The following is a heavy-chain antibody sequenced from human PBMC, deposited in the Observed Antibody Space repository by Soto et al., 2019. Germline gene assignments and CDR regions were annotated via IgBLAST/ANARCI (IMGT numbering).Heavy chain of an antibody. CDR1: GFTFSSYA. CDR2: ISGSGGST. Sequence: EVQLLESGGGLVQPGGSLRLSCAASGFTFSSYAMSWVRQAPGKGLEWVSAISGSGGSTYYADSVKGRFTISRDNSKNTLYLQMNSPRAEDTAVYYCAKDVANGYSYGDYWGQGTLVTVSS. J-gene: IGHJ4*02. D-gene: IGHD5-18*01. CDR3: AKDVANGYSYGDY. V-gene: IGHV3-23*01.